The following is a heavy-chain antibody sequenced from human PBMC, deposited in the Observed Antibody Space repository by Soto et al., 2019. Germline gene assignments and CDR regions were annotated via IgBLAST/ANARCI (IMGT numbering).Heavy chain of an antibody. J-gene: IGHJ4*02. V-gene: IGHV3-11*01. CDR2: ISSGGSSI. CDR3: ARGAAAGGNFDY. D-gene: IGHD6-13*01. CDR1: GFTFIDYY. Sequence: LRLSCAASGFTFIDYYMNWIRQSPGKGLEWLSSISSGGSSIHYADSVKGRFTISRDNARNSLSLQMNSLRAADTAVYYCARGAAAGGNFDYWGQGTLVTVSS.